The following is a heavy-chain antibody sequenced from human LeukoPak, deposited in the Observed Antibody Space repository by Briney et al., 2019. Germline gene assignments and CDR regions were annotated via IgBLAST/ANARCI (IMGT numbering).Heavy chain of an antibody. V-gene: IGHV4-34*01. CDR1: GGSFIGSH. J-gene: IGHJ4*02. CDR3: ARDPTTVVTLPYYFDD. CDR2: INHSGNT. D-gene: IGHD4-23*01. Sequence: PSETLSLTCAVSGGSFIGSHWNWIRQPPGKGLEWIGEINHSGNTNYNPSLKSRVTISVDTPKNQFSLKLRSVTAAVTAVYYCARDPTTVVTLPYYFDDWGQGTLVTVSS.